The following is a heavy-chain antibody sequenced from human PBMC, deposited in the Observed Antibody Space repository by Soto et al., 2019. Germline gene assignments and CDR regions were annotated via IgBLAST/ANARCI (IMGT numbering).Heavy chain of an antibody. Sequence: QVQLVQSGAEVKKPGSSVKVSCKASGGTFSSYTISWVRQAPGQGLEWMGRNIPLLGIATYAQKFKGSVTITAENCGSTACMELSILRSGETAVYFCVEFRYDLDWCALCCQGTLVTDSS. CDR2: NIPLLGIA. D-gene: IGHD3-3*01. V-gene: IGHV1-69*02. CDR3: VEFRYDLDWCAL. CDR1: GGTFSSYT. J-gene: IGHJ5*02.